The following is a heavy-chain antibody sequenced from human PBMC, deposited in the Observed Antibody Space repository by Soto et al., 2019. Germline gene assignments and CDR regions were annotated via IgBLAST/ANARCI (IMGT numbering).Heavy chain of an antibody. V-gene: IGHV4-34*01. CDR1: GGSFSGYY. D-gene: IGHD6-19*01. J-gene: IGHJ4*02. CDR2: INHSGST. CDR3: ARNSIAVAGRGGFDY. Sequence: PSETLSLTCAVYGGSFSGYYWSWIRQPPGKGLEWIGEINHSGSTNYSPSLKSRVTISVDTSKNQFTLKLNSVTAADTAVYYCARNSIAVAGRGGFDYWGQGTLVTVSS.